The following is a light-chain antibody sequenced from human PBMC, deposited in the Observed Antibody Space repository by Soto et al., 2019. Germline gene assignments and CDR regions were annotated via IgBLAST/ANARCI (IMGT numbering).Light chain of an antibody. CDR2: LGS. CDR1: QSLLHSNGYNY. CDR3: MQALQTPQYT. Sequence: DIVMTQSPLSLPVTPGEPASISCRSSQSLLHSNGYNYLDWYLQKPGQSPQLLIYLGSNRASGVPDRFSGSGSGTDFTLKISRVEAEDVGVDYCMQALQTPQYTFGQGTKLEIK. V-gene: IGKV2-28*01. J-gene: IGKJ2*01.